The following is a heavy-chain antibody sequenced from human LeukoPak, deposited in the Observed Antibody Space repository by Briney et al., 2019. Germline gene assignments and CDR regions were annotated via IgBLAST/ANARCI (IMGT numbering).Heavy chain of an antibody. CDR2: ISGSGGST. CDR1: GFTFSSYA. V-gene: IGHV3-23*01. CDR3: ARSLRDAFDI. Sequence: GGSLRLSCSASGFTFSSYAMSWVRQAPGKGLEWVSAISGSGGSTYYADSVKGRFSISRDNAKNSLYLQMNSLRAEDTAVYYCARSLRDAFDIWGQGTMVTVSS. J-gene: IGHJ3*02.